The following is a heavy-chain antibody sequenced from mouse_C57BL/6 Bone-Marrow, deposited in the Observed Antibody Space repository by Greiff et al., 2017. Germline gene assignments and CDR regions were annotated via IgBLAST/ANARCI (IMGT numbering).Heavy chain of an antibody. CDR3: ARDGYYYFDY. CDR1: GYTFPDSY. Sequence: VQLQQSGPELVKPGASVKISCKASGYTFPDSYMNWVKQSHGKSLEWIGDINPNNGGTSYNQKFKGKATLTVDKSSSTAYMELRSLTSEDSAVYYCARDGYYYFDYWGQGTTLTVSS. CDR2: INPNNGGT. D-gene: IGHD2-3*01. J-gene: IGHJ2*01. V-gene: IGHV1-26*01.